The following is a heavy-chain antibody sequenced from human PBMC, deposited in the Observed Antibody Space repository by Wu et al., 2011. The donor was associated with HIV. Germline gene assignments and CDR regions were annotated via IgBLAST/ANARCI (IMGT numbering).Heavy chain of an antibody. Sequence: QVQLVQSGAEVKKPGSSVKVSCKASGGTFSSYAISWVRQAPGQGLEWMGGIIPIFGTANYAQKFQGRVTITADKSTSTAYMELSSLRYEDTAVYYCARDISIFRVGQDSWFDPWGQGTLVTVSS. V-gene: IGHV1-69*06. CDR3: ARDISIFRVGQDSWFDP. CDR2: IIPIFGTA. J-gene: IGHJ5*02. D-gene: IGHD3-9*01. CDR1: GGTFSSYA.